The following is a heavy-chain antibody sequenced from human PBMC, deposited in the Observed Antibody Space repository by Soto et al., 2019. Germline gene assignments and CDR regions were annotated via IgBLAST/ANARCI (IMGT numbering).Heavy chain of an antibody. V-gene: IGHV4-59*01. CDR1: GGSINNYY. Sequence: SETLSLTCTVSGGSINNYYWNWIRQAPGKGLEWIGYIYYSGSTAYNPSLKSRVTISVDTSRNQFSLKLSSVTAADTAVYYCARDPTGGTWFDPWGQGTLVTVSS. CDR2: IYYSGST. J-gene: IGHJ5*02. D-gene: IGHD3-16*01. CDR3: ARDPTGGTWFDP.